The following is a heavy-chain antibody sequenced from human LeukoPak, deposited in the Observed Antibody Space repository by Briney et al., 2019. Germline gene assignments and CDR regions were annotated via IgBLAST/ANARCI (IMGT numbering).Heavy chain of an antibody. V-gene: IGHV4-34*01. CDR1: GGSFSGYY. D-gene: IGHD3-10*01. J-gene: IGHJ4*02. CDR3: ARGKPRYNFMVRGYYFDY. Sequence: SETLSLTCAVYGGSFSGYYWSWIRQPPGKGLEWIGEINHSGSTNYNPSLKSRVTISVDTSKNQFSLKLSSVTAADTAVYYCARGKPRYNFMVRGYYFDYWGQGTLVTVSS. CDR2: INHSGST.